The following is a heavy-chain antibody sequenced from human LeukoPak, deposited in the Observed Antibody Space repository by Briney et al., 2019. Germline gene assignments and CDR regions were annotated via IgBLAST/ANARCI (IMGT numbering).Heavy chain of an antibody. D-gene: IGHD6-19*01. V-gene: IGHV3-9*01. CDR2: ISWNSGSI. CDR1: GFTFDDYA. CDR3: AKNGYSSGWYDAFDI. J-gene: IGHJ3*02. Sequence: GGSLRLSCAASGFTFDDYAMHWVRQAPGKGLEWVSGISWNSGSIGYADSVKGRFTISRDNAKNSLYLQMNSLRAEDTALYYCAKNGYSSGWYDAFDIWGQGTMVTVSS.